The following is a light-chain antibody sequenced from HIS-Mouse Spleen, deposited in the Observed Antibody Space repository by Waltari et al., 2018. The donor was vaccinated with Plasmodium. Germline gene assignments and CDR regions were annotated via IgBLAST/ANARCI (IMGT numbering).Light chain of an antibody. Sequence: DIQMTQSPSPLSASLGDSVTITCRASPSISSCLAWYQQKPGKAPKLLLYKASSLESGVPSRFSGSGSGTEFTLTISSLQPDDFATYYCQQSYSTPPTFGGGTKVEIK. CDR1: PSISSC. CDR3: QQSYSTPPT. J-gene: IGKJ4*01. V-gene: IGKV1-5*03. CDR2: KAS.